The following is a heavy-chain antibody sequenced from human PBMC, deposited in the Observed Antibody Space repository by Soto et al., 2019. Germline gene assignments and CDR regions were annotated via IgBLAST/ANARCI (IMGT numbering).Heavy chain of an antibody. CDR3: ARMGEGYCSGGSCYSVDYYYMDV. V-gene: IGHV5-51*01. CDR2: IYPGDSDT. J-gene: IGHJ6*03. Sequence: GESLKISCKGSGYSFTSYCIGWVRQMPGKGLEWMGIIYPGDSDTRYSPSFQGQVTISADKSISTAYLQWSSLKASDTAMYYCARMGEGYCSGGSCYSVDYYYMDVWGKGTTVTSP. CDR1: GYSFTSYC. D-gene: IGHD2-15*01.